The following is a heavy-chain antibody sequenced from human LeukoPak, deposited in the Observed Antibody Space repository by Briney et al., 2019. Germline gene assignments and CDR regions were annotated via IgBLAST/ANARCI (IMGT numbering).Heavy chain of an antibody. V-gene: IGHV3-23*01. CDR1: GFTFSSYA. D-gene: IGHD6-13*01. Sequence: PGGPLRLSCAASGFTFSSYAMSWVRQAPGKGLEWVSAISGSGGSTYYADSVKGRFTISRDNSKNTLYLQMNSLRAEDTAVYYCAKDQGAAAAKQRAFDIWGQGTMVTVSS. J-gene: IGHJ3*02. CDR3: AKDQGAAAAKQRAFDI. CDR2: ISGSGGST.